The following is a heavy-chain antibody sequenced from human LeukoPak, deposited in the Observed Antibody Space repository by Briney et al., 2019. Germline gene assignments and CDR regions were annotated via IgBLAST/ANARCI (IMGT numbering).Heavy chain of an antibody. D-gene: IGHD6-19*01. V-gene: IGHV3-30-3*01. CDR3: AKVAAVARKYYFDY. CDR2: ISYDGSNK. CDR1: GFTFSSYA. Sequence: GGSLRLSCAASGFTFSSYAMHWVRQAPGKGLEWVAVISYDGSNKYYADSVKGRFTISRDNSKNTLYLQMNSLRAEDTAVYYCAKVAAVARKYYFDYWGQGTLVTVSS. J-gene: IGHJ4*02.